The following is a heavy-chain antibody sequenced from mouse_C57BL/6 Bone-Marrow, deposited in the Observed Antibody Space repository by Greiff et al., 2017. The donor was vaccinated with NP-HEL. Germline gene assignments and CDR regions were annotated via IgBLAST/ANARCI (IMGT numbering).Heavy chain of an antibody. CDR3: RRDYYALDGVDY. CDR2: YPGSGNTY. Sequence: VQLQQSGPELVKPGASVKMSCKASGYTFTDYYMHWVKQKPGKGLEWIGEIYPGSGNTYYNEKFKGKATLTADTSSSTAYMQLSSLTSEDSAVYFCARRDYYALDGVDYWGQGTTLTVSS. CDR1: YTFTDYYM. V-gene: IGHV1-83*01. J-gene: IGHJ2*01. D-gene: IGHD1-1*01.